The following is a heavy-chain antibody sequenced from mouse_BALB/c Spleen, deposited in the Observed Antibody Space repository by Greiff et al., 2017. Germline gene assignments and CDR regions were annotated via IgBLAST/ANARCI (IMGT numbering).Heavy chain of an antibody. CDR2: IRNKANGYTT. Sequence: DVKLVESGGGLVQPGGSLRLSCATSGFTFTDYYMSWVRQPPGKALEWLGFIRNKANGYTTEYSASVKGRFTISRDNSQSILYLQMNTLRAEDSATYYCARDPSLYYEGAMDYWGQGTSVTVSS. V-gene: IGHV7-3*02. D-gene: IGHD2-4*01. CDR1: GFTFTDYY. J-gene: IGHJ4*01. CDR3: ARDPSLYYEGAMDY.